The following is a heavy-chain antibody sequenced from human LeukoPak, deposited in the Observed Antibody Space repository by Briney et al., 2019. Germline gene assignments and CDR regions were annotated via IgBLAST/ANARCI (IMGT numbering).Heavy chain of an antibody. V-gene: IGHV3-73*01. D-gene: IGHD2-21*02. J-gene: IGHJ6*02. CDR2: IRSKANSYAT. CDR3: TRRGGGDVNNYYYYGMDV. CDR1: GFTFSGSA. Sequence: GGSLRLSCAASGFTFSGSAMHWVRQASGKGLEWVGRIRSKANSYATAYAASVKGRFTISRDDSKNTAYLQMNSLKTEDTAVYYCTRRGGGDVNNYYYYGMDVWGQGTTVTVSS.